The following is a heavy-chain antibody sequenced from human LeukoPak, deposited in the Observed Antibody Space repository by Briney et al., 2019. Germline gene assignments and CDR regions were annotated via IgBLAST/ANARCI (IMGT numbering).Heavy chain of an antibody. J-gene: IGHJ3*02. V-gene: IGHV4-30-2*01. D-gene: IGHD6-19*01. CDR3: ARDVNWVAVAGDHNLDAFDI. Sequence: SETLSLTCAVSGGSISSDDYFWSWIRQPPGKGLEWIGYIYHRGSTSYNPSLKSRVTISLDKSRNQFSLKLSSVTAADTAVYYCARDVNWVAVAGDHNLDAFDIWGQGTMVTVSS. CDR1: GGSISSDDYF. CDR2: IYHRGST.